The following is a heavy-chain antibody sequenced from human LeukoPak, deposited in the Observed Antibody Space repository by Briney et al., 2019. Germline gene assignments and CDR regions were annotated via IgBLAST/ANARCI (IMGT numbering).Heavy chain of an antibody. CDR3: AKVGPGYCSSTSCYVADY. D-gene: IGHD2-2*01. CDR1: GFTFSSYS. CDR2: ISSSSSTI. J-gene: IGHJ4*02. V-gene: IGHV3-48*01. Sequence: PGGSLRLSCAASGFTFSSYSMNWVRQAPGKGLEWVSYISSSSSTIYYADSVKGRFTISRDNAKNSLYLQMNSLRAEDTAVYYCAKVGPGYCSSTSCYVADYWGQGTLVTVSS.